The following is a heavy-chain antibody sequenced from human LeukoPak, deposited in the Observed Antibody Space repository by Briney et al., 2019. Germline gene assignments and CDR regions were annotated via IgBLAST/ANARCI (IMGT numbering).Heavy chain of an antibody. V-gene: IGHV3-11*01. CDR3: AREPRGYSYGSHAFDI. CDR1: GFTFSDYY. Sequence: KSGGSLRLSCAASGFTFSDYYMSWIRQAPGKGLEWVSYISSSGSTIYYADSVKGRFTISRDNAKNSLYLQMNSLRAEDTAVYYCAREPRGYSYGSHAFDIWGQGTVVTVSS. D-gene: IGHD5-18*01. J-gene: IGHJ3*02. CDR2: ISSSGSTI.